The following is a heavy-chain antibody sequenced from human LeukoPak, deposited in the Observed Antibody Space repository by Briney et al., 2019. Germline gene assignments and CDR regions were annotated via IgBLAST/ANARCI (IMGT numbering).Heavy chain of an antibody. V-gene: IGHV3-23*01. Sequence: GGSLRLSCAASGFTFSNYAITWVRQAPGKGLEWVSAVSSNGAKTYYADSVKGRFTISRDNYKNMVFLQMNSLRAEDTAVYYCARDYGGNSVDSSYGYWGQGTLVTVSS. CDR2: VSSNGAKT. D-gene: IGHD4-23*01. J-gene: IGHJ4*02. CDR1: GFTFSNYA. CDR3: ARDYGGNSVDSSYGY.